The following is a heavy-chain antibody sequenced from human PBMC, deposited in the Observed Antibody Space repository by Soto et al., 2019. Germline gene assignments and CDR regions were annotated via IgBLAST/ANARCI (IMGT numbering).Heavy chain of an antibody. CDR1: GGTFSTYA. D-gene: IGHD2-2*01. CDR3: ARTQGAKFQLLSAFDI. J-gene: IGHJ3*02. Sequence: QVQLVQSGAEVRKPGPSVKVSCKASGGTFSTYAISWVRQAPGQCLEWMGGIIPMFGTAKYAQRFQGRFTITADGSTSTAPMELTSLRSEDTALYFCARTQGAKFQLLSAFDIWGQGTMVTVSS. V-gene: IGHV1-69*01. CDR2: IIPMFGTA.